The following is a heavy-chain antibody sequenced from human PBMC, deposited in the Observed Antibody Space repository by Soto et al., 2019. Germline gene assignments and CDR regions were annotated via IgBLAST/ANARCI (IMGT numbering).Heavy chain of an antibody. V-gene: IGHV4-59*01. CDR1: RDSITNYY. Sequence: PSETLSLTCTVSRDSITNYYWSWIRQPPGKGLEWVGNIYYTGSTNYNPSLKSRVTISIDTSKNQFSLRLSSVTAADTAVYYCARDSRVPTWGQGTLVTVSP. J-gene: IGHJ5*02. CDR3: ARDSRVPT. CDR2: IYYTGST.